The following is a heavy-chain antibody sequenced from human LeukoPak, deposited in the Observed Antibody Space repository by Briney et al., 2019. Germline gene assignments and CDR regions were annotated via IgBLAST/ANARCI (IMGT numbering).Heavy chain of an antibody. D-gene: IGHD3-16*02. J-gene: IGHJ4*02. Sequence: GASVKVSCKVSGYTLTELSMHWVRQAPGKGLEWMGGFDPEDGETIYAQKFQGRVTITTDESTSTAYMELSSLRSEDTAVYYCARGMITFGGVIAVPFDYWGQGTLVTVSS. CDR2: FDPEDGET. CDR3: ARGMITFGGVIAVPFDY. CDR1: GYTLTELS. V-gene: IGHV1-24*01.